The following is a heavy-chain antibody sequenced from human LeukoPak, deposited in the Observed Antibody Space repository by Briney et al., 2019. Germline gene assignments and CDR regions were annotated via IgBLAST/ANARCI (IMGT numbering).Heavy chain of an antibody. Sequence: PGGSLRLSCAASGFTFSDYYMSWIRQAPGKGLEWVGFIRSKAYGGTTEYAASVKGRFTISRDDSKSIAYLQMNSLKTEDTAVYYCTRDGIMITFGGTTNAFDIWGQGTMVTVSS. V-gene: IGHV3-49*03. CDR2: IRSKAYGGTT. CDR1: GFTFSDYY. J-gene: IGHJ3*02. CDR3: TRDGIMITFGGTTNAFDI. D-gene: IGHD3-16*01.